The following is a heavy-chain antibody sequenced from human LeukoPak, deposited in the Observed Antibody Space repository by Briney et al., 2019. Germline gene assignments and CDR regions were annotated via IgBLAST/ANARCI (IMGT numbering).Heavy chain of an antibody. CDR2: INHSGST. J-gene: IGHJ3*02. Sequence: SETLSLTCAVYGGSFSGYYWSWIRQPPGKGLEWIGEINHSGSTNYNPPLKSRVTISVDTSKNQFSLKLSSVTAADTAVYYCARAPRRGYSYGYSAPVGGAFDIWGQGTMVTVSS. CDR1: GGSFSGYY. D-gene: IGHD5-18*01. CDR3: ARAPRRGYSYGYSAPVGGAFDI. V-gene: IGHV4-34*01.